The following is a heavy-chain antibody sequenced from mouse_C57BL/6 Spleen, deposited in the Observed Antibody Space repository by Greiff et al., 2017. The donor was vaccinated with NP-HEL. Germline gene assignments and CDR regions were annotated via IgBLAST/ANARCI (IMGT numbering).Heavy chain of an antibody. CDR3: ARAVYDGYYVRYFDV. D-gene: IGHD2-3*01. Sequence: VQLQQSGPELVKPGASVKISCKASGYSFTSYYIHWVKQRPGQGLEWIGWIYPGSGNTKYNEKFKGKATLTADTSSSTAYMQLSSLTSEDSAVYYCARAVYDGYYVRYFDVWGTGTTVTVSS. CDR1: GYSFTSYY. V-gene: IGHV1-66*01. J-gene: IGHJ1*03. CDR2: IYPGSGNT.